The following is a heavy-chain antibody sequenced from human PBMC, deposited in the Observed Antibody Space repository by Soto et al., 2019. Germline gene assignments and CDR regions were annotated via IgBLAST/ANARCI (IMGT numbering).Heavy chain of an antibody. Sequence: GGSLRLSCAASGSTFSDYYMSWIRQAPGKGLEWVSYISSSGSTIYYADSVKGRFTISRDNAKNSLYLQMNSLRAEDTAVYYCARGDIVLMVYAIRGMDVWGKGTTVTVSS. CDR2: ISSSGSTI. J-gene: IGHJ6*04. CDR1: GSTFSDYY. CDR3: ARGDIVLMVYAIRGMDV. D-gene: IGHD2-8*01. V-gene: IGHV3-11*01.